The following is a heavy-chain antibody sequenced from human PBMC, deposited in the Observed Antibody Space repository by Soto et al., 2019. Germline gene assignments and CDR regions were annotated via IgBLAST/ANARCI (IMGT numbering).Heavy chain of an antibody. CDR2: IYYSGST. Sequence: SCQASGYTFTSYGISWIRQPPGKGLEWIGYIYYSGSTNYNPSLKSRVTISVDTSKNQFSLKLSSVTAADTAVYYCARDHIVGGWFDPWGQGTLVTVSS. D-gene: IGHD2-21*01. J-gene: IGHJ5*02. V-gene: IGHV4-59*01. CDR3: ARDHIVGGWFDP. CDR1: GYTFTSYG.